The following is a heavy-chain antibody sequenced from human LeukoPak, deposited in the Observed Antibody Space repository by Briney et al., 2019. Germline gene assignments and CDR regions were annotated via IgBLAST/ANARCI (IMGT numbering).Heavy chain of an antibody. D-gene: IGHD6-19*01. CDR1: GDSTSSDRYY. J-gene: IGHJ4*02. Sequence: SETLSLTCTVSGDSTSSDRYYGGWVRQPPGKGLEWIGNIYYSGSTYHNPSLKSRVTISVDTSKNQFSLKLSSVTAADTAVYYCARHLPGSGWYVDYWGQGTLVTVPS. V-gene: IGHV4-39*01. CDR2: IYYSGST. CDR3: ARHLPGSGWYVDY.